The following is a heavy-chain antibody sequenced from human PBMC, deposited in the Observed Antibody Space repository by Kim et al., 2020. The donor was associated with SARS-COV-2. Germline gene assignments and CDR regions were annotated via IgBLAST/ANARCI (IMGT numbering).Heavy chain of an antibody. Sequence: GGSLRLSCAVSGFTFSSYAMSWVRQAPGKGLEWVSAVSGRGSSTYYADSVKGRFTISRDNSKNTLYLQMNSLRAEDTAVYFCAKLVADDWRWANYEILTDRKYFDYCGHGTLVTFSS. CDR1: GFTFSSYA. CDR3: AKLVADDWRWANYEILTDRKYFDY. CDR2: VSGRGSST. J-gene: IGHJ4*01. D-gene: IGHD3-9*01. V-gene: IGHV3-23*01.